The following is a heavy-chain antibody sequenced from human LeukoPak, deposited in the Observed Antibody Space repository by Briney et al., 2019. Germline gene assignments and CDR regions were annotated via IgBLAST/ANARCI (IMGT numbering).Heavy chain of an antibody. CDR3: ARDRGESYGPINYFDY. J-gene: IGHJ4*02. CDR2: IYYSGST. V-gene: IGHV4-31*03. CDR1: GGSISSGGYY. Sequence: SQTLSLTCTVSGGSISSGGYYWSWIRQHPGKGLEWIGYIYYSGSTYYNPSLKSRVTISVDTSKNQFSLKLSSVTAADTAVYYCARDRGESYGPINYFDYWGQGTLVTVSS. D-gene: IGHD5-18*01.